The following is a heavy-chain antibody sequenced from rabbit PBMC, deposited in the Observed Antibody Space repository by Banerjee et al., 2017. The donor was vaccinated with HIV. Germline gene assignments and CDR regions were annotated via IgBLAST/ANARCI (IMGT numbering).Heavy chain of an antibody. D-gene: IGHD7-1*01. J-gene: IGHJ4*01. CDR1: GFSFSSSYW. Sequence: QEQLEESGGDLVKPEGSLTLTCTASGFSFSSSYWICWVRQAPGKGLEWIACIYAGSGSTYYASWAKGRFTISKTSSTTVTLQMTSLTAADTATYFCARDSTGGGYGFDLWGQGTLVTVS. CDR2: IYAGSGST. CDR3: ARDSTGGGYGFDL. V-gene: IGHV1S45*01.